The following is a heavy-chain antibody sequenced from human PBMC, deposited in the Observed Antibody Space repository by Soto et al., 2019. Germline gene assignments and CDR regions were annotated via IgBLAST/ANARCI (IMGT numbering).Heavy chain of an antibody. V-gene: IGHV4-59*08. CDR2: IYYSGST. D-gene: IGHD2-2*01. CDR1: GGSISSYY. CDR3: ARHNGGEGQLEFDY. Sequence: SETLSLTCTVSGGSISSYYWSWIRQPPGKGLEWIGYIYYSGSTNYNPSLKSRVTISVDTSKNQFSLKLSSVTAADTAVYYCARHNGGEGQLEFDYWGQGTLVTVSS. J-gene: IGHJ4*02.